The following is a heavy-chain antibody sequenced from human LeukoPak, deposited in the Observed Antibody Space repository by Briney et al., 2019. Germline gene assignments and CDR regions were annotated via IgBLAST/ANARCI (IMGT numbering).Heavy chain of an antibody. Sequence: ASVKVSCKTSGYPFSTWEINWVRQAAGQGLEWLEWVHPDSGNTDYAQKFRGRVTMSRDTSTSTAYMELSGLRLDDTAVYFCARGPRNDPWGQGTLVTVSS. CDR1: GYPFSTWE. CDR3: ARGPRNDP. J-gene: IGHJ5*02. CDR2: VHPDSGNT. D-gene: IGHD1-14*01. V-gene: IGHV1-8*01.